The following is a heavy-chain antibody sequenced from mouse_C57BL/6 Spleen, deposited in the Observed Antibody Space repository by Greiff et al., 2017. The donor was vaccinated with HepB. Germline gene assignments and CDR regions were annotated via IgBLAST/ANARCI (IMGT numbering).Heavy chain of an antibody. D-gene: IGHD1-1*01. CDR1: GYSITSGYY. CDR2: ISYDGSN. V-gene: IGHV3-6*01. J-gene: IGHJ1*03. Sequence: EVKLMESGPGLVKPSQSLSLTCSVTGYSITSGYYWNWIRQFPGNKLEWMGYISYDGSNNYNPSLKNRISITRDTSKNQFFLKLNSVTTEDTATYYCAREGFTTVVARGYFDVWGTGTTVTVSS. CDR3: AREGFTTVVARGYFDV.